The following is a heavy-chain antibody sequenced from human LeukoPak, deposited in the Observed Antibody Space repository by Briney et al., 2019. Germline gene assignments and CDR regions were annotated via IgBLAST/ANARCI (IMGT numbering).Heavy chain of an antibody. J-gene: IGHJ5*02. Sequence: SETLSLTCTVSGGSISSSSYYWSWIRQPAGKGLEWIGRIYTSGSTNYNPSLKSRVTISVDTSKNQFSLKLSSVTAADTAVYYCARVPYYYDSSGYYSDWFDPWGQGTLVTVSS. CDR3: ARVPYYYDSSGYYSDWFDP. CDR2: IYTSGST. V-gene: IGHV4-61*02. CDR1: GGSISSSSYY. D-gene: IGHD3-22*01.